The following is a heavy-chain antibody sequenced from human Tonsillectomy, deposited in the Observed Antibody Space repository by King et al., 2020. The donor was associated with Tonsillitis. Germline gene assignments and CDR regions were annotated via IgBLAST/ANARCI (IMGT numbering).Heavy chain of an antibody. CDR1: GFTFDDYA. J-gene: IGHJ4*02. CDR3: AKDRTDYGSGAYY. D-gene: IGHD3-10*01. V-gene: IGHV3-9*01. CDR2: ISWNSGSI. Sequence: VQLVESGGGLVQPGRSLRLSCAASGFTFDDYAMHWVRQAPGNGLEWVSGISWNSGSIGYADSVKGRFTISRDNAKNSLYLQMNSLRAEDTALYYCAKDRTDYGSGAYYWGQGTLVTVSS.